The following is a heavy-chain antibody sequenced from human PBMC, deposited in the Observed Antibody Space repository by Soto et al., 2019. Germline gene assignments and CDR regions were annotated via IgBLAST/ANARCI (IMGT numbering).Heavy chain of an antibody. CDR1: GLPFSSYS. V-gene: IGHV3-21*01. CDR3: ARDPTLTAPLFDY. J-gene: IGHJ4*02. CDR2: ISSSSSYI. Sequence: GGSLRLSCAASGLPFSSYSMNWVRQASGKGLEWVSSISSSSSYIYYADSVKGRFTISRDNAKNSLYLQMNSLRAEDTAVYYCARDPTLTAPLFDYWGQGTLVTVSS. D-gene: IGHD5-18*01.